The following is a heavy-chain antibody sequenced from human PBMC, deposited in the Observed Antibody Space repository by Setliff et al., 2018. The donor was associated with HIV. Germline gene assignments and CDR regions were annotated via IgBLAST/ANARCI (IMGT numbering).Heavy chain of an antibody. V-gene: IGHV4-59*12. CDR3: ARDSPAGGMWGRRFDP. J-gene: IGHJ5*02. CDR1: GGSISSYY. D-gene: IGHD1-1*01. Sequence: SETLSLTCTVSGGSISSYYWSWIRQHPGKGLEWIGYIYYSGSTYYNPSLKSRVTISLDTSKNQFSLKLSSVTAADTAVYYCARDSPAGGMWGRRFDPWGQGTQVTVSS. CDR2: IYYSGST.